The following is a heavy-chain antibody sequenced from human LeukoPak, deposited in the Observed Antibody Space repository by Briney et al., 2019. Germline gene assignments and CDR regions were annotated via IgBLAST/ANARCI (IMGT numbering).Heavy chain of an antibody. CDR1: GFTFSSYG. D-gene: IGHD3-10*01. V-gene: IGHV3-30*18. CDR2: ISYDGSNK. J-gene: IGHJ4*02. Sequence: GSLRLSCAASGFTFSSYGMRWVRQAPGKGLEWVAVISYDGSNKYYADSVKGRFTISRDNSKNTLYLQMNSLRAEDTAVYYCAEDHYYGSGSSDYWGQGTLVTVSS. CDR3: AEDHYYGSGSSDY.